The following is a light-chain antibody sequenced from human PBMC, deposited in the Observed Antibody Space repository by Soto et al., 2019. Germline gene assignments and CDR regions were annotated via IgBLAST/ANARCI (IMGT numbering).Light chain of an antibody. V-gene: IGLV2-8*01. CDR1: SSDVGGYNY. J-gene: IGLJ2*01. CDR3: SSYAGSNNLV. Sequence: QAVVTQPPSASGSPGQSVTISCTGTSSDVGGYNYVSWYQQHPGKAPKLMIYEVSKRPSGVPDLFSGSKSGNTASLTVSGLQAEDEADYYCSSYAGSNNLVFGGGTKLTVL. CDR2: EVS.